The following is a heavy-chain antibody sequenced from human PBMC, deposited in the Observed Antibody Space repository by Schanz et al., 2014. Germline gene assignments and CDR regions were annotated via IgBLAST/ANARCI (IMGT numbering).Heavy chain of an antibody. CDR2: IIPILGIA. Sequence: QVQLVQSGGEMKKPGASVKVSCKASGYTFTDYGLSWVRQAPGQGLEWMGRIIPILGIANYAQKFQDRVRITADKSTSTAYMELSSLRSDDTAVYYCARGGGPEDVFDIWGQGTILTVSS. CDR3: ARGGGPEDVFDI. J-gene: IGHJ3*02. CDR1: GYTFTDYG. D-gene: IGHD5-12*01. V-gene: IGHV1-69*04.